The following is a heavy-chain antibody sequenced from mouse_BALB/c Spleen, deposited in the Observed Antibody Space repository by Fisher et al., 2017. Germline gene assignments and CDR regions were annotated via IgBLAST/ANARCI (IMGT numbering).Heavy chain of an antibody. Sequence: KFKGKATLTADKSSSTAYMQLRSLTSEDSAVYYCTRSVFYAMDYWGQGTSVTVPQ. CDR3: TRSVFYAMDY. V-gene: IGHV1-15*01. J-gene: IGHJ4*01.